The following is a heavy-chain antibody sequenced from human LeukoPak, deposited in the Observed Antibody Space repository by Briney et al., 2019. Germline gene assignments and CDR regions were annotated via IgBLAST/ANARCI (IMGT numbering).Heavy chain of an antibody. Sequence: PSETLSLTCTVSGGSISSYYWSWIRQPPGKGLVWIGYIYYSGSTNYNPSLKSRVTISVDTSKNHFSLKLSSVTAADTAVYYCARVPQATYYDFWSGPVDAFDIWGQGTMVTVSS. CDR3: ARVPQATYYDFWSGPVDAFDI. V-gene: IGHV4-59*01. D-gene: IGHD3-3*01. CDR1: GGSISSYY. J-gene: IGHJ3*02. CDR2: IYYSGST.